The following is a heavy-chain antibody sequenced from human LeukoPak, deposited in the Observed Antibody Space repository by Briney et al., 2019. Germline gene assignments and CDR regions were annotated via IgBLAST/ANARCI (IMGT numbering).Heavy chain of an antibody. J-gene: IGHJ4*02. Sequence: GGSLRLSCAASGFTVSSKYMSWVRQAPGKGLEWVSVIYSGGSTYYADSVKGRFTISRDNSKNTLYLQMNSLRAEDTAVYYCARASYDLGGHDYWGQGTLVTVSS. CDR1: GFTVSSKY. D-gene: IGHD5-18*01. CDR2: IYSGGST. CDR3: ARASYDLGGHDY. V-gene: IGHV3-66*01.